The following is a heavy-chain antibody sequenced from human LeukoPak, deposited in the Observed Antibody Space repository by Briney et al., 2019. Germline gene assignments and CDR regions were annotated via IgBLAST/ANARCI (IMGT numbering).Heavy chain of an antibody. CDR3: AREGFWSGYYTHNWFDP. CDR2: INPNSGGT. V-gene: IGHV1-2*06. J-gene: IGHJ5*02. Sequence: ASVKVSCKASGYTFTGYYMHWVRQAPGQGLEWMGRINPNSGGTNYAQKFQGRVTMTRGTSISTAYMELSRLRSDDTAVYYCAREGFWSGYYTHNWFDPWGQGTLVTVSS. CDR1: GYTFTGYY. D-gene: IGHD3-3*01.